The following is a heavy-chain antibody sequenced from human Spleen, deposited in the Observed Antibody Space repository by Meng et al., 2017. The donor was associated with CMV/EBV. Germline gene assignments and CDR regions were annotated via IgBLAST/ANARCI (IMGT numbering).Heavy chain of an antibody. V-gene: IGHV3-74*01. J-gene: IGHJ5*02. CDR2: INSDGSNT. Sequence: LSCEASGFSFSSYWMHWVRQVPGKGLMWVSYINSDGSNTTYVGSVKGRFTISRDNAKNTLYLQMNSLRAADTAVYYCAKSTWGRLDPWGQGTLVTVSS. CDR1: GFSFSSYW. D-gene: IGHD3-16*01. CDR3: AKSTWGRLDP.